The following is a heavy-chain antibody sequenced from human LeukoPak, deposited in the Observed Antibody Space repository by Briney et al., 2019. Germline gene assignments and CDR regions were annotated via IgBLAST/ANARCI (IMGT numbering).Heavy chain of an antibody. CDR2: ISSSSSYI. Sequence: GGSLRLSCAASGFTFSSYSMNWVRQAPGKGLEWVSSISSSSSYIYYADSVKGRFTISRDNAKNSLYLQMNSLRAEDTAVYYCASSVPMVVAATSKAYWFDPWGQGPLVSVSS. CDR1: GFTFSSYS. V-gene: IGHV3-21*01. CDR3: ASSVPMVVAATSKAYWFDP. D-gene: IGHD2-15*01. J-gene: IGHJ5*02.